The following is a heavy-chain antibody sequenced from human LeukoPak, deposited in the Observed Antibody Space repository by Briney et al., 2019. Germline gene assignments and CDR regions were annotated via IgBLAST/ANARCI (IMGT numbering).Heavy chain of an antibody. D-gene: IGHD2-2*01. V-gene: IGHV4-34*01. CDR3: AKKLGYCSSTSCPPWFDP. CDR2: INHSGST. J-gene: IGHJ5*02. Sequence: PSETLSLTCAVYGGSFSGYYWSWIRQPPGKGLEWIGEINHSGSTNYNPSLKSRVTISVDTSKNQFSLKLSSVTAADTAVYYCAKKLGYCSSTSCPPWFDPWGQGTLVTVSS. CDR1: GGSFSGYY.